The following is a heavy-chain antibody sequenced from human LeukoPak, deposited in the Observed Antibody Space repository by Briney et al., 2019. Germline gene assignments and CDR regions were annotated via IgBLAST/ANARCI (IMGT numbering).Heavy chain of an antibody. CDR1: AFTFSIYA. D-gene: IGHD3-10*01. CDR2: ISGSGGST. J-gene: IGHJ4*02. CDR3: AKSLDGGSGTPYFDY. V-gene: IGHV3-23*01. Sequence: GGSLRLSCAASAFTFSIYAMSWVRQAPGKGLGWVSTISGSGGSTYYADSVKGRFTISRDNSKNTLYLQMNSLRAEDTAVYYCAKSLDGGSGTPYFDYWGQGTLVTVSS.